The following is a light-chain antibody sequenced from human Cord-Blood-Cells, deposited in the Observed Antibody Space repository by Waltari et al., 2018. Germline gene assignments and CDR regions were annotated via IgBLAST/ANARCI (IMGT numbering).Light chain of an antibody. CDR3: SSYTSSSTHYV. CDR1: SSDVGGYNY. J-gene: IGLJ1*01. V-gene: IGLV2-14*01. Sequence: QSALTQPASVSGSPGQSITISCTGTSSDVGGYNYVSWYQQHPGKAPKLMIYEVSNRPSGVSNRFSGSKSGNTASLTISRLQAEDEADYYCSSYTSSSTHYVFGTGTKVTVL. CDR2: EVS.